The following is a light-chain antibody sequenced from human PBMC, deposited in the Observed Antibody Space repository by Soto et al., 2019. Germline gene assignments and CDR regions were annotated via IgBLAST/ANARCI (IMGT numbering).Light chain of an antibody. CDR3: QQYGSSPR. J-gene: IGKJ3*01. CDR1: QSVSSSY. CDR2: GAS. Sequence: EIVLRQSPGTLSLSPGERATLSCRASQSVSSSYLAWYQQKPGQAPRLLIYGASSRATGIPDRFSGGGSGTDFTLTISRLEPEDFAVYYCQQYGSSPRFGPGTKVDIK. V-gene: IGKV3-20*01.